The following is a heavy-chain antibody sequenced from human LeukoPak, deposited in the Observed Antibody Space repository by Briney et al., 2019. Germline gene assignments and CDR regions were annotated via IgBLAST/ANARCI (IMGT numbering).Heavy chain of an antibody. CDR3: ASGGRYSSSSRVVYMDV. V-gene: IGHV1-18*01. Sequence: ASVKVSCKASGYTFTSYGISWVRQAPGQGLEWMGWISAYNGNTNYAQKLQGRVTMTTDTSTSTAYMELSSLRSEDTAVYYCASGGRYSSSSRVVYMDVWGKGTTVTVSS. CDR1: GYTFTSYG. J-gene: IGHJ6*03. D-gene: IGHD6-6*01. CDR2: ISAYNGNT.